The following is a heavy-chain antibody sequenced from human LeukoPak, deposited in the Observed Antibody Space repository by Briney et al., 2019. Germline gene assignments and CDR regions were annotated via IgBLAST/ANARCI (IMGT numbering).Heavy chain of an antibody. CDR3: ARDTDSSSSLIDY. D-gene: IGHD6-6*01. Sequence: GGSLRLSCAASGFTFNSYEMNWVRQAPGKGLEWVSGISWNSGSIGYADSVKGRFTISRDNAKNSLYLQMNSLRAEDTAVYYCARDTDSSSSLIDYWGQGTLVTVSS. CDR2: ISWNSGSI. V-gene: IGHV3-9*01. CDR1: GFTFNSYE. J-gene: IGHJ4*02.